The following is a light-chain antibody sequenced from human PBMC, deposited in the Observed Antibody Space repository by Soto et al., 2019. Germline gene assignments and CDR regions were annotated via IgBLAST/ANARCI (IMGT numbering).Light chain of an antibody. CDR2: KAS. V-gene: IGKV1-5*03. J-gene: IGKJ1*01. CDR3: QQYGCSSPWT. Sequence: DIQMTQSPSTLSASVGDRVTITCRASQSISSWLAWYQQKPGRAPKLLIYKASSLETGVPSRFSGSGSGTEFTLIISSLQPDDFASYYCQQYGCSSPWTFGQGTKVEIK. CDR1: QSISSW.